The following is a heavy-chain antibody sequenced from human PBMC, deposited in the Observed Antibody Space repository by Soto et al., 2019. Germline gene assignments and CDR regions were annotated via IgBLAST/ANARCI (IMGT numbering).Heavy chain of an antibody. CDR3: ARNPYASGRFDP. D-gene: IGHD2-15*01. CDR1: GYNFIDYD. V-gene: IGHV1-8*01. Sequence: QVQLVQSGAEVKKPGASVKVSCKASGYNFIDYDINWVRQATGQGLEWMGWMTPNSGDTGYAQKFQGRVTLTRDTSTGTAYMELTSLKSEDTAVYYCARNPYASGRFDPWGQGTLVTVSS. J-gene: IGHJ5*02. CDR2: MTPNSGDT.